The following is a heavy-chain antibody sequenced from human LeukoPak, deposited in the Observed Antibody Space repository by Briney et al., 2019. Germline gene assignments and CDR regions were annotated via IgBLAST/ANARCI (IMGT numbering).Heavy chain of an antibody. Sequence: SETLSLTCGVYGGSFSGYYWSWIRQPPGKGLEWIGEINHSGSTNYNPSLKSRVTISVDTSKNQFSLKLSSVTAADTAVYYCARVTAYCSSTSCAPVDFDYWGQGTLVTVSS. J-gene: IGHJ4*02. CDR2: INHSGST. D-gene: IGHD2-2*01. CDR1: GGSFSGYY. V-gene: IGHV4-34*01. CDR3: ARVTAYCSSTSCAPVDFDY.